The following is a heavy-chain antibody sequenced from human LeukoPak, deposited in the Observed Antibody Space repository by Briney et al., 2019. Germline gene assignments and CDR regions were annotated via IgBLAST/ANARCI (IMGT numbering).Heavy chain of an antibody. CDR3: ATLSRGVRGVINGIDY. D-gene: IGHD3-10*01. CDR2: INPNSGGT. CDR1: GYTFTGYY. J-gene: IGHJ4*02. Sequence: ASVKVSCKASGYTFTGYYMHWVRQAPGQGLEWMGWINPNSGGTNYAQKFQGRVTMTRDTSISTAYMELSRLRSDDTAVYYCATLSRGVRGVINGIDYWGQGTLVTVSS. V-gene: IGHV1-2*02.